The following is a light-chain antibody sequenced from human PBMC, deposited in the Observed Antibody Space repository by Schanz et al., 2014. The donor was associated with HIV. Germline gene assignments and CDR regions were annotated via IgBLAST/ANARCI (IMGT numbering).Light chain of an antibody. V-gene: IGLV1-44*01. CDR3: AAWDGSLNVWV. CDR1: SSNVGSNT. Sequence: QSVLTQPPSASGTPGQRVTLSCSASSSNVGSNTVNWYQHLPGTAPKLLMYANNQRASGVPDRFSGSGSGTSASLAITGLRSEDEADYYCAAWDGSLNVWVFGGGTKLTVL. CDR2: ANN. J-gene: IGLJ3*02.